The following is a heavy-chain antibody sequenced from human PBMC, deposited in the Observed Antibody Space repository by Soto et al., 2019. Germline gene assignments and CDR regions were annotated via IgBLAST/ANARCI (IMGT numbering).Heavy chain of an antibody. Sequence: QVQLVESGGGVVQPGRSLRLSCAASGFTFSSYAMHWVRQAPGKGLEWVAVISYDGSKKYYADSVKGRFTISRDNSKNTLYLQMNSLRAEDTAVYYCARPSLLLWFGEHNWFDPWGQGTLVTVSS. CDR2: ISYDGSKK. CDR3: ARPSLLLWFGEHNWFDP. J-gene: IGHJ5*02. CDR1: GFTFSSYA. V-gene: IGHV3-30-3*01. D-gene: IGHD3-10*01.